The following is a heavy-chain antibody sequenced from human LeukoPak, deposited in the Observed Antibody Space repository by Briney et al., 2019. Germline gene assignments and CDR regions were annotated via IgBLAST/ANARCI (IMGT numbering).Heavy chain of an antibody. J-gene: IGHJ1*01. CDR1: GFTFSSYA. Sequence: GGSLRLSCAASGFTFSSYAVHWVRQAPGKGLEWVAVISYDGSNKYYADSVKGRFTISRDNSKNTLYLQMNSLRAEDTAVYYCAKSRFQHWGQGTLVTVCS. CDR2: ISYDGSNK. V-gene: IGHV3-30*04. CDR3: AKSRFQH.